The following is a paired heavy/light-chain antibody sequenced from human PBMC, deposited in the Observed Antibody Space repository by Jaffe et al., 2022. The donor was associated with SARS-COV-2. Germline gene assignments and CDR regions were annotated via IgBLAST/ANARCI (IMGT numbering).Light chain of an antibody. Sequence: DIVMTQSPDSLAVSLGERATINCKSSQSVFKSSINANYLAWYQLKPGQPPKLLLYWSSTRQSGVPDRFSGSGSGTDFTLTISSLQAEDVAVYYCQQYHTPPVTFGQGTRLEIK. CDR3: QQYHTPPVT. CDR2: WSS. V-gene: IGKV4-1*01. J-gene: IGKJ2*01. CDR1: QSVFKSSINANY.
Heavy chain of an antibody. Sequence: EVQLLESGGGLVQPGGSLRLSCAASGFAFTSYALSWVRQAPGKGLEWVSALGGRGQSMYYADSVKGRVTISRDNSKNTLNLQMNSLRAEDTAVYYCARFRGDSYGYDFDHWGQGILVTVSS. CDR1: GFAFTSYA. J-gene: IGHJ4*02. CDR3: ARFRGDSYGYDFDH. D-gene: IGHD5-18*01. CDR2: LGGRGQSM. V-gene: IGHV3-23*01.